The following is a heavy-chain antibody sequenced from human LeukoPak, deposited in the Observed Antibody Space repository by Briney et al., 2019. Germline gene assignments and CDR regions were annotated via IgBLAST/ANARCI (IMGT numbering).Heavy chain of an antibody. J-gene: IGHJ5*02. D-gene: IGHD5-12*01. Sequence: LPGGSLRLSCAASGFSFSTHWMSWVRQAPGKGLEWVANIKQDGSEKYYVDSVKGRFTISRDNAKNSVYLQMNSLRAEDTSVYYCARGYSDYGLTWGQGTLVTVSS. V-gene: IGHV3-7*01. CDR1: GFSFSTHW. CDR3: ARGYSDYGLT. CDR2: IKQDGSEK.